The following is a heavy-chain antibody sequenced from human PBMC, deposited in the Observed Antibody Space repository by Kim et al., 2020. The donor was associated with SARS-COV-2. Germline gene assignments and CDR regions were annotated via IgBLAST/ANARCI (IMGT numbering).Heavy chain of an antibody. CDR3: PKDPIVATISFGDD. V-gene: IGHV3-23*01. Sequence: GGSLRLSCAASGFTFSSYAMSWVRQAPGKGLEWVSAISGSGSSTYYADSVKGRFTISRDNSKNTLYLQMNSLRAEDTAVYYCPKDPIVATISFGDDWGQGTPVTVSS. J-gene: IGHJ1*01. CDR1: GFTFSSYA. CDR2: ISGSGSST. D-gene: IGHD5-12*01.